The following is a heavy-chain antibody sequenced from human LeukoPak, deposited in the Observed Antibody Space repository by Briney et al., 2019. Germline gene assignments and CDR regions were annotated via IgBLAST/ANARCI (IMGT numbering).Heavy chain of an antibody. Sequence: PSQTLSLTCTVSGGSISSGDYYWSWIRQPPGKGLEWIGYIYYSGSTNYNPSLKSRVTISVDTSKNQFSLKLSSVTAADTAVYYCARAVATRIFDYWGQGTLVTVSS. CDR2: IYYSGST. J-gene: IGHJ4*02. CDR1: GGSISSGDYY. V-gene: IGHV4-61*08. CDR3: ARAVATRIFDY. D-gene: IGHD5-12*01.